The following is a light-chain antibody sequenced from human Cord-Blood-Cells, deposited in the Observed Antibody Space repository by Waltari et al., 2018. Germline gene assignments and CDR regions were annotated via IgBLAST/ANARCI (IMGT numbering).Light chain of an antibody. CDR3: CSYAGSSTWV. V-gene: IGLV2-23*01. CDR1: SSDVGSYNL. Sequence: QSALTQPASVSGSPGQSITISCTGTSSDVGSYNLVSWYQQHPGKAPKPMIDEGGKRHSGVSNRFAGSKSGNTASLTISGLQAEDEADYYCCSYAGSSTWVFGGGTKLTVL. CDR2: EGG. J-gene: IGLJ3*02.